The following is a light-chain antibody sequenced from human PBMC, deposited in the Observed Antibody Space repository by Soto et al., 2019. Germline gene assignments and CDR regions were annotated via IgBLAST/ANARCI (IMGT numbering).Light chain of an antibody. Sequence: QSALTQPASVSGSPGQSITISCTGTSSDVGSYNLVSWYQQHPGKAPKLMIYEGSKRPSGVSNRFSGSKSGNTASLTISGLQAEDEADYYCCSYAGRAGVVFGGGTKLTVL. V-gene: IGLV2-23*01. CDR1: SSDVGSYNL. J-gene: IGLJ2*01. CDR2: EGS. CDR3: CSYAGRAGVV.